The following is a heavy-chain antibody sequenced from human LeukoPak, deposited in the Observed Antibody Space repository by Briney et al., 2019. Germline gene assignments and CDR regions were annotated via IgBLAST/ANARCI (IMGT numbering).Heavy chain of an antibody. J-gene: IGHJ4*02. CDR2: ISGSGGST. D-gene: IGHD3-10*01. CDR1: GFTFSSYA. Sequence: GGSLRLSCAASGFTFSSYAMSWVRQAPGKGLEWVSAISGSGGSTYYADSVKGRFTISRDNSKNTLYLQTNSLRAEDTAVYYCARDPPYGSGSFFDYWGQGTLVTVSS. V-gene: IGHV3-23*01. CDR3: ARDPPYGSGSFFDY.